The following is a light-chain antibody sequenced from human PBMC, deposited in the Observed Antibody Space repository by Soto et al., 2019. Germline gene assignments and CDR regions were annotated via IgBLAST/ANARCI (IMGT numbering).Light chain of an antibody. CDR3: AAWDDSLSAYV. CDR2: RSN. CDR1: SSNVGSDY. Sequence: QAVVTQPPSASETPGQRVTISCSGSSSNVGSDYVHWYQQPPGTAPKLLIYRSNHRPSGVPDRFSGSKSGTSASLAISGLRSEDEADYYCAAWDDSLSAYVFGTGTKLTVL. V-gene: IGLV1-47*01. J-gene: IGLJ1*01.